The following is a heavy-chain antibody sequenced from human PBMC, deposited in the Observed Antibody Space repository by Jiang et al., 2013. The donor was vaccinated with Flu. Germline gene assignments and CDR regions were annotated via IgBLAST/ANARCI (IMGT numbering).Heavy chain of an antibody. CDR2: FDPEDGET. Sequence: GAEVKKPGASVKVSCEASGYTFTSFEINWVRQAPGKGLEWMGGFDPEDGETIYAQKFQGRVTMTEDTSTDTAYMELSSLRSEDTAVYYCATVRFVVVPAAPGAFDIWGQGTMVTVSS. CDR1: GYTFTSFE. D-gene: IGHD2-2*01. V-gene: IGHV1-24*01. J-gene: IGHJ3*02. CDR3: ATVRFVVVPAAPGAFDI.